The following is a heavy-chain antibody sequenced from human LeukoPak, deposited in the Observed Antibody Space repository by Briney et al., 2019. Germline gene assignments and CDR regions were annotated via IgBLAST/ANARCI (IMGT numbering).Heavy chain of an antibody. CDR3: ARDLNDYYGSGSYCDAFDI. D-gene: IGHD3-10*01. CDR1: GFTFSSFR. V-gene: IGHV3-21*01. Sequence: PGGSLRLSCAASGFTFSSFRMNWVRQAPGKGLEWVTSLSSSSSYIYYTDSVKGRFTISRDNAKNSLYLQMNSLRAEDTAVYYCARDLNDYYGSGSYCDAFDIWGQGTMVTVS. J-gene: IGHJ3*02. CDR2: LSSSSSYI.